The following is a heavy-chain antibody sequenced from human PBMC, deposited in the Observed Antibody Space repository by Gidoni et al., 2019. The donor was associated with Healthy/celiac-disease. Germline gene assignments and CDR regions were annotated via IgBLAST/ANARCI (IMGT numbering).Heavy chain of an antibody. V-gene: IGHV4-34*01. CDR1: GGSFSGYY. Sequence: QVQLQQWGAGLLKPSETLSLTCAVYGGSFSGYYWSWIRQPPGKGLEWIGEINHSGSTNYNPSLKSRVTISVDTSKNQFSLKLSSVTAADTAVYYCARALGIAVAGRRKTKYWYFDLWGRGTLVTVSS. D-gene: IGHD6-19*01. CDR2: INHSGST. CDR3: ARALGIAVAGRRKTKYWYFDL. J-gene: IGHJ2*01.